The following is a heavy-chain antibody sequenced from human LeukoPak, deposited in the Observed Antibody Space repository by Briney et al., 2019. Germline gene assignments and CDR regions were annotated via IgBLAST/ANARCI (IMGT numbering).Heavy chain of an antibody. V-gene: IGHV4-31*03. CDR3: ARGGGWRTVTTRFDP. D-gene: IGHD4-17*01. J-gene: IGHJ5*02. CDR2: IYYSGST. CDR1: GGSISGGGYY. Sequence: PSQTLSLTCTVSGGSISGGGYYWSWIRQHPGKGLEWIGYIYYSGSTYYNPSLKSRVTISVDTSKNQFSLELSSVTAADTAVYYCARGGGWRTVTTRFDPWGQGTLVTVSS.